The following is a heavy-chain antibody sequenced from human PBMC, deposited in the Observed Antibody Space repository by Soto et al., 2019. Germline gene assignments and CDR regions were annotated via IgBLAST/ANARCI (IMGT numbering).Heavy chain of an antibody. J-gene: IGHJ4*02. Sequence: PGGSLRLSCAASGFTFSNYVMSWVRQAPGKGLEWVSGISGSGDSTYYADSVKGRFTISRDNSKNTLYLQMNSLRAEDTAVYYCAKDPTQPYYDSSGPIDYWGQGTLVTVSS. CDR2: ISGSGDST. CDR3: AKDPTQPYYDSSGPIDY. CDR1: GFTFSNYV. V-gene: IGHV3-23*01. D-gene: IGHD3-22*01.